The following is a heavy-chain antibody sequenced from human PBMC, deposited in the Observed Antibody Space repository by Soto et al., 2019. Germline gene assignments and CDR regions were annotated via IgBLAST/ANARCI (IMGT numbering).Heavy chain of an antibody. J-gene: IGHJ4*02. CDR2: IYHSGST. Sequence: SEILSLTCAVSGGSISSGGYSWSWIRQPPGKGLEWIGYIYHSGSTYYNPSLKSRVTISVDRSKNQFSLKLSSVTAADTAVYYCARGEYCTNGVCFDYWGQGTLVTVSS. V-gene: IGHV4-30-2*01. CDR3: ARGEYCTNGVCFDY. D-gene: IGHD2-8*01. CDR1: GGSISSGGYS.